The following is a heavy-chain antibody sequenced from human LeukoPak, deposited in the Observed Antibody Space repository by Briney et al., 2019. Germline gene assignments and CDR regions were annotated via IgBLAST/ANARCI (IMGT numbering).Heavy chain of an antibody. Sequence: PSETLSLTCAVYGGSFSGYYWNWIRQPPGKGLEWIREINHSGNTNYNPSLKSRVTMSVDTSKSQFSLKLNSVTAADTAVYYCARLISSKPRGTYWYFDLWGRGTLVTVSS. D-gene: IGHD3-16*01. CDR1: GGSFSGYY. J-gene: IGHJ2*01. CDR2: INHSGNT. CDR3: ARLISSKPRGTYWYFDL. V-gene: IGHV4-34*01.